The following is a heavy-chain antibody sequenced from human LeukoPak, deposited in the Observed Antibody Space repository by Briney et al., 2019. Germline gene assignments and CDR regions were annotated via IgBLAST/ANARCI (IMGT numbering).Heavy chain of an antibody. CDR2: ISWNSGSI. CDR3: AKDTGAAGPNDAFDI. D-gene: IGHD6-13*01. J-gene: IGHJ3*02. V-gene: IGHV3-9*03. Sequence: GGSLRLSCAASGFTFDDYAMHWVRQAPGKGLERVSGISWNSGSIGYADSVKGRFTISRDNAKNSLYLQMNSLRAEDMALYYCAKDTGAAGPNDAFDIWGQGTMVTVSS. CDR1: GFTFDDYA.